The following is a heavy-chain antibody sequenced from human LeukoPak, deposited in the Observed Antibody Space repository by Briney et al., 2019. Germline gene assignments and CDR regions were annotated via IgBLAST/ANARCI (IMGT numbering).Heavy chain of an antibody. D-gene: IGHD6-19*01. V-gene: IGHV1-3*01. CDR1: GYTFTSYA. CDR3: ARDMSSGWSAAGAFDI. CDR2: INAGNGNT. Sequence: ASVTVSCKASGYTFTSYAMHWVRQAPGQRLEWMGWINAGNGNTKYSQKFQGRVTITRDTSASTAYMELSSLRSEDTAVYYCARDMSSGWSAAGAFDIWGQGTMVTVSS. J-gene: IGHJ3*02.